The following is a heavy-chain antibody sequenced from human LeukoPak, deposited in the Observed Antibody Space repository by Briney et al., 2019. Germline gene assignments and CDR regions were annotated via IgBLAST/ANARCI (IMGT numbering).Heavy chain of an antibody. CDR2: ISSSGSTI. CDR1: GFTFSDYY. V-gene: IGHV3-11*01. Sequence: GGSLRLSCAASGFTFSDYYMSWIRQAPGKGLEWVSYISSSGSTIYYADSVKGRFTISRDNAKNSLYLQMNSLRAEDTAVYYCARDLTVATIPRFDYWGQGTLVTVSS. CDR3: ARDLTVATIPRFDY. D-gene: IGHD5-12*01. J-gene: IGHJ4*02.